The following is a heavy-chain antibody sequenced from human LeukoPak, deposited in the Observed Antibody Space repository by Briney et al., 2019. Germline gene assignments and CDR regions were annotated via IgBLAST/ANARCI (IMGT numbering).Heavy chain of an antibody. CDR1: GDSISSGDYS. CDR2: IYYSGST. J-gene: IGHJ4*02. Sequence: SQTLSLTCTVSGDSISSGDYSWSWIRQPPGQGLEWIGYIYYSGSTYYNPSLKSRLPISVDTSKNQFSLKLTSVTAADTAVYYCARVRSRDGYNYGLLDYWGQGTLVTVSS. D-gene: IGHD5-24*01. CDR3: ARVRSRDGYNYGLLDY. V-gene: IGHV4-30-4*01.